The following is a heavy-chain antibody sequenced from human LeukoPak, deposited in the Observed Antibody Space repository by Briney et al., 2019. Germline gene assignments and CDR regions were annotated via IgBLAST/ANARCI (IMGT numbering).Heavy chain of an antibody. D-gene: IGHD3/OR15-3a*01. V-gene: IGHV1-2*02. CDR1: GYSFSDHY. Sequence: GASVKVSCKAPGYSFSDHYIHWVRQAPGQGLEWMGWISPHNGDTNYEQTFQGRLTLTRDTSISTVYMEVSRLRSDDAAVYYCAREGTVRELDYWGQGTLVTVSS. J-gene: IGHJ1*01. CDR2: ISPHNGDT. CDR3: AREGTVRELDY.